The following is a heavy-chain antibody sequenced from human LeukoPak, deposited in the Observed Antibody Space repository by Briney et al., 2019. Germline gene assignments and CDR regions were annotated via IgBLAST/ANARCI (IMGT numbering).Heavy chain of an antibody. V-gene: IGHV3-30*02. CDR2: IRYDGSNK. D-gene: IGHD4-17*01. J-gene: IGHJ4*02. CDR1: GFTSSSYG. Sequence: PGGSLRLSCAASGFTSSSYGMHWVRQAPGKGLEWVAFIRYDGSNKYYADSVKGRFTISRDNSKNTLYLQMNSLRAEDTAVYYCAKQDGDFTGLDYWGQGTLVTVSS. CDR3: AKQDGDFTGLDY.